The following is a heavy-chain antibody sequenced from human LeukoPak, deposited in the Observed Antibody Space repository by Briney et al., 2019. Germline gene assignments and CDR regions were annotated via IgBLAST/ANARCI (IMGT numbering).Heavy chain of an antibody. J-gene: IGHJ4*02. CDR3: ARGYSSGWSAFDY. D-gene: IGHD6-19*01. Sequence: GGSLRLSCAASGFTFSSYYMNWVHQAPGRGLEWVSSISSTSSYIYYADSVKGRFTISRDNADNSLYLQMNSLRAEDTAVYYCARGYSSGWSAFDYWGQGTLVTVSS. CDR1: GFTFSSYY. V-gene: IGHV3-21*01. CDR2: ISSTSSYI.